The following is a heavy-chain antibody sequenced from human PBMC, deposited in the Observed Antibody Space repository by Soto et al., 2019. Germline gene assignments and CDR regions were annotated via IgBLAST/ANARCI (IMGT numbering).Heavy chain of an antibody. V-gene: IGHV4-30-4*01. CDR1: GGSISSGDYY. CDR3: ARGAVTMVRGVIITGLNWFDP. D-gene: IGHD3-10*01. CDR2: IYYSGST. Sequence: SETLSLTCTVSGGSISSGDYYWSWIRQPPGKGLEWIGYIYYSGSTYYNPSLKSRVTISVDTSKNQFSLKLSSVTAADTAVYYCARGAVTMVRGVIITGLNWFDPWGQGTLVTVSS. J-gene: IGHJ5*02.